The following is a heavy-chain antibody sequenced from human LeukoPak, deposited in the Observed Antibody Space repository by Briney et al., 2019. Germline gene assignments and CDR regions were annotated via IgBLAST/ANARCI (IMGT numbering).Heavy chain of an antibody. D-gene: IGHD6-13*01. Sequence: GGSLRLSCAASGFTFSSYAMHWVRQAPGKGLEYVSAISSNGGSTYYANSVKGRFTISRDNSKNTLYLQMGSLRAEDMAVYYCARDWAAAGNWGQGTLVTVSS. V-gene: IGHV3-64*01. J-gene: IGHJ4*02. CDR3: ARDWAAAGN. CDR1: GFTFSSYA. CDR2: ISSNGGST.